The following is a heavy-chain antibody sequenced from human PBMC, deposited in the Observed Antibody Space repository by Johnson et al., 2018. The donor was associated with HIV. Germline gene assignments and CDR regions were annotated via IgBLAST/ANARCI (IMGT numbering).Heavy chain of an antibody. D-gene: IGHD5-12*01. CDR1: GFTFSNAW. CDR2: IKSKTDGGTT. Sequence: MMLVESGGGVVRPGGSLRLSCAASGFTFSNAWMSWVRQAPGKGLEWVGRIKSKTDGGTTDYAAPVNGRFTISSDDSKNTLYLQMNSLKTEDTAVYYCTTDGWWLRLSRNAFDSWGRRTIVTVS. CDR3: TTDGWWLRLSRNAFDS. J-gene: IGHJ3*02. V-gene: IGHV3-15*01.